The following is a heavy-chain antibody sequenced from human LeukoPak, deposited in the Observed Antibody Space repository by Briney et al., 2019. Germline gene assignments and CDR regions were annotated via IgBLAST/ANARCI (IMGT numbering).Heavy chain of an antibody. CDR3: ASRLYCRSTSCYFRGAHWFDP. J-gene: IGHJ5*02. D-gene: IGHD2-2*01. CDR2: INHSGGT. V-gene: IGHV4-34*01. Sequence: SETLSVTCAVYGGSFSGYYWSWIRQPPGKGLEWRGEINHSGGTNYNPSLKSRVTISVDTSKNQFSLTLSSVTAADTAVYYCASRLYCRSTSCYFRGAHWFDPWGQGTLVTVSS. CDR1: GGSFSGYY.